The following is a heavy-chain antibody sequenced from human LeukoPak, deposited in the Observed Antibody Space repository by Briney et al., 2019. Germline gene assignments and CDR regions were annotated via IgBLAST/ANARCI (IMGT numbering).Heavy chain of an antibody. J-gene: IGHJ6*02. D-gene: IGHD6-13*01. CDR1: GYTFTSYD. CDR2: MNPNSGNT. CDR3: ARGSEQQLVPYYYYYYGMDV. Sequence: GASVKVSCKASGYTFTSYDINWMRQATGQGLEWMGGMNPNSGNTGYAQKFQGRVTMTRNTSISPAYMELSSLRSEDTAVYYCARGSEQQLVPYYYYYYGMDVWGQGPTVPVSS. V-gene: IGHV1-8*01.